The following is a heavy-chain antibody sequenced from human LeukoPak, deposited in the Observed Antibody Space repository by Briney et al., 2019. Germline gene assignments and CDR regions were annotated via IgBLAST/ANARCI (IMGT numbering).Heavy chain of an antibody. V-gene: IGHV3-30-3*01. CDR1: GFTFSSYA. Sequence: PGGSLRLSCAASGFTFSSYAMHWVRQAPGKGLEWVAVISYVGSNKYYADSVKGRFTISRDNSKNTLYLQMNSLRAEDTAVYYCARDSNYDLYYFDYWGQGTLVTVSS. CDR3: ARDSNYDLYYFDY. CDR2: ISYVGSNK. D-gene: IGHD3-3*01. J-gene: IGHJ4*02.